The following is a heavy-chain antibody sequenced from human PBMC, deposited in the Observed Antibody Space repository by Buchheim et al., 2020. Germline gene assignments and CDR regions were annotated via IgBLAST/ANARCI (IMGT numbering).Heavy chain of an antibody. J-gene: IGHJ5*02. CDR3: AGRKPAAIWGWFDP. CDR2: INHSGST. CDR1: GGSFIGYY. Sequence: QVQLQQWGAGLLKPSETLSLTCAVYGGSFIGYYWSWIRQPPGKGLEWIGEINHSGSTNYNPSLKSRVTISVDTSKNQFSLKLSSVTAADTAVYYCAGRKPAAIWGWFDPWGQGTL. V-gene: IGHV4-34*01. D-gene: IGHD2-2*01.